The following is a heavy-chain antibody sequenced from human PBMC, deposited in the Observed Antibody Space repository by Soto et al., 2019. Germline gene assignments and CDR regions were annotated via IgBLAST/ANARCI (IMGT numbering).Heavy chain of an antibody. CDR1: GFTFSSYG. D-gene: IGHD3-22*01. CDR3: ARARYYDSSGYQTGAFDI. V-gene: IGHV3-33*01. J-gene: IGHJ3*02. Sequence: SLRLSCAAPGFTFSSYGIHWVRQAPGKGLEWVAVIWYDGSNKYYADSVKGRFTISRDNSKNTLYLQMNSLRAEDTAVYYCARARYYDSSGYQTGAFDIWGQGTMVTVSS. CDR2: IWYDGSNK.